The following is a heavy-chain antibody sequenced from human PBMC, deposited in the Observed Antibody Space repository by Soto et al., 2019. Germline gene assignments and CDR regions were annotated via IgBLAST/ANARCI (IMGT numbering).Heavy chain of an antibody. CDR2: INHSGST. CDR1: GGSFSGYY. V-gene: IGHV4-34*01. J-gene: IGHJ1*01. CDR3: ATEAGLTTEYFQH. Sequence: SETLSLTCAVYGGSFSGYYWSWIRQPPGKGLEWIGEINHSGSTNYNPSLKSRVTISVDTSKNQFSLKLSSVTAADTAVYYCATEAGLTTEYFQHWGQGTRVTVAS.